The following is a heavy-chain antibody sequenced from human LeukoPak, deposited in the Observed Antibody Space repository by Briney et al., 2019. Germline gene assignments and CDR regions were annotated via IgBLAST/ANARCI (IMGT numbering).Heavy chain of an antibody. V-gene: IGHV4-34*01. Sequence: SETLSLTCAVYGGSFSGYYWSWIRQPPGKGLEWIGEINHSGSTNYNPSLKSRVTISVDTSKNQFSLKLSSVTAADTAVYYCARGPPVGYYDSGSYYRYFDYWGQGTLVTVSS. CDR1: GGSFSGYY. CDR3: ARGPPVGYYDSGSYYRYFDY. CDR2: INHSGST. J-gene: IGHJ4*02. D-gene: IGHD3-10*01.